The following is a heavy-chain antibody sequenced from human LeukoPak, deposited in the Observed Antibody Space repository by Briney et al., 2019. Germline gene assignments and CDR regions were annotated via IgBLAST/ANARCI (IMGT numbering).Heavy chain of an antibody. CDR1: GGSISSYY. CDR3: ARGYYYYGSGSYLY. CDR2: IYYSGST. D-gene: IGHD3-10*01. J-gene: IGHJ4*02. Sequence: SETLSLTCTVSGGSISSYYWSWIRQPPGKGLEWIGYIYYSGSTNYNPSLKSRVTISVDTSKNQFSLKLSSVTAADTAVYYCARGYYYYGSGSYLYWGQGTLVTVSS. V-gene: IGHV4-59*12.